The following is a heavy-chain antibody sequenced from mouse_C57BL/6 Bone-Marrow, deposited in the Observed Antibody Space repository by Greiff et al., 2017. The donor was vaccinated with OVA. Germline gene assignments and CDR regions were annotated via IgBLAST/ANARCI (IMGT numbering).Heavy chain of an antibody. CDR3: ARGYYFDY. Sequence: QVQLQQSGAELARPGASVKLSCKASGYTFTSYGISWVKQRTGQGLEWIGVINPGSGGTNYNEKFKGKATLTADKSSSTAYMQLSSLTSEDSAVYFCARGYYFDYWGQGTTLTVSS. J-gene: IGHJ2*01. V-gene: IGHV1-81*01. CDR2: INPGSGGT. CDR1: GYTFTSYG.